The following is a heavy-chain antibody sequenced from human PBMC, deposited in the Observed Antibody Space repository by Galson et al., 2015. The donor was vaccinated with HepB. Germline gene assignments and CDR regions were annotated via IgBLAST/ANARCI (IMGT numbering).Heavy chain of an antibody. Sequence: SLRLSCAASGFTFSSYGMHWVRQAPGKGLEWVAVISYDGSNKYYADSAKGRFTISRDNSKNTLYLQMNSLRAGDTAVYYCAKDGVDTAMAIPDYWGQGTLVTVSS. CDR3: AKDGVDTAMAIPDY. CDR2: ISYDGSNK. CDR1: GFTFSSYG. V-gene: IGHV3-30*18. D-gene: IGHD5-18*01. J-gene: IGHJ4*02.